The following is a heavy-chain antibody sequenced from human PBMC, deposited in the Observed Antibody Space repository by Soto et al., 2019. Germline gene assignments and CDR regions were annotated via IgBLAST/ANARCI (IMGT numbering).Heavy chain of an antibody. D-gene: IGHD3-22*01. Sequence: PSETLSLTCTVSGGSVSSGSYYWSWIRQPPGKGLEWIGYIYYSGSTNYNPSLKSRVTISVDTSKNQFSLKLGSVTAADTAVYYCASALNRYDSRAYNWFDPWGQGTLVTVAS. V-gene: IGHV4-61*01. CDR2: IYYSGST. CDR3: ASALNRYDSRAYNWFDP. CDR1: GGSVSSGSYY. J-gene: IGHJ5*02.